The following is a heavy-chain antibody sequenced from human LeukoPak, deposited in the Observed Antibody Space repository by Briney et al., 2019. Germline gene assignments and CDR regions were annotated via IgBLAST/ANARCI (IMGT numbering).Heavy chain of an antibody. V-gene: IGHV3-7*05. CDR2: IKQDGSEE. CDR3: ARDPYSSTWSYGMDV. J-gene: IGHJ6*02. Sequence: PGGSLRLSCAASGFIFSSYWMSWVRQAPGKGLEWVANIKQDGSEEVYVDSVKGRFTISRDNAKNSLFLQMNTLRAEETAVCYCARDPYSSTWSYGMDVWGQGTTVTVSS. CDR1: GFIFSSYW. D-gene: IGHD6-6*01.